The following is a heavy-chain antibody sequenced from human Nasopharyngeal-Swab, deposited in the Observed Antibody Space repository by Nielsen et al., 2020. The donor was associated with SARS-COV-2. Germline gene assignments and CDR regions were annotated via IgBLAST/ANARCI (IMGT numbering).Heavy chain of an antibody. J-gene: IGHJ4*02. CDR2: ISSSGSTI. Sequence: GESLKISCAASGFTFSDYYMSWIRQAPGKGLEWVSYISSSGSTIYYADSVKGRFTISRDNAKNSLYLQMNSLRAEDTAVYYCARAEEMYCYDSSGPFDYWGQGTLVTVSS. CDR3: ARAEEMYCYDSSGPFDY. V-gene: IGHV3-11*04. CDR1: GFTFSDYY. D-gene: IGHD3-22*01.